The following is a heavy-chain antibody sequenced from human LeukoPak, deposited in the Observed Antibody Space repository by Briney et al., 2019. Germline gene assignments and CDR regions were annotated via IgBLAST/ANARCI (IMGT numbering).Heavy chain of an antibody. CDR2: INPNDGDT. V-gene: IGHV1-2*02. CDR3: ARANFLYCSSTTCLFDY. CDR1: GYTFTDYY. Sequence: ASVKASCKASGYTFTDYYMHWVRQAPGQGFEWMGWINPNDGDTNYAQKFQGGVTMTRDTSISTAHMEVSRLRSDDTAVYYCARANFLYCSSTTCLFDYWGQGTLVTVSS. D-gene: IGHD2-2*01. J-gene: IGHJ4*02.